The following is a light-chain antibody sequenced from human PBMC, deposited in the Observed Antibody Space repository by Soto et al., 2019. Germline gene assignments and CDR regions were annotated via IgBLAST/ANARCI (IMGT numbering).Light chain of an antibody. Sequence: EIQMTQSPSSLSAYVADRVTITCRTSQSIATYLTWYQQKPGKAPKLLIYFASRLESGVPSRFSGSGSGTDFTLTISSLQSEDFATYYCQQSYSTPPTFGQGTRLEI. CDR1: QSIATY. J-gene: IGKJ5*01. V-gene: IGKV1-39*01. CDR3: QQSYSTPPT. CDR2: FAS.